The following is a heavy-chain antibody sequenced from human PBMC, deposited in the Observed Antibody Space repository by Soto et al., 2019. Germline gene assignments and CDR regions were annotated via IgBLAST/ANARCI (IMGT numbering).Heavy chain of an antibody. Sequence: QVQLVQSGAEVKKPGASVKVSCKASGYTFTSYGISWVRQAPGQGLEWMGWISAYNGNTNYAQKLQGRVTMTTDTPRGTAYMGMGGRRSDDAAVDYCAGEGGRGWELTGGRDYWGQGTLVTVSS. D-gene: IGHD1-26*01. V-gene: IGHV1-18*01. J-gene: IGHJ4*02. CDR1: GYTFTSYG. CDR3: AGEGGRGWELTGGRDY. CDR2: ISAYNGNT.